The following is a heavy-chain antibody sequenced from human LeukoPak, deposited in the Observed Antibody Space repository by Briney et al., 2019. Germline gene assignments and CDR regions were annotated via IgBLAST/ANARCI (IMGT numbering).Heavy chain of an antibody. D-gene: IGHD3-10*01. V-gene: IGHV3-30-3*01. CDR2: ISYDGSNK. CDR1: GFTFSSYA. CDR3: ARDHYGRDY. Sequence: GGSLRLSCAASGFTFSSYAMHWVRQAPGKGLEWVAVISYDGSNKYYADSVKGRFTISRDNSKNALYLQMNSLRAEDTAVYYCARDHYGRDYWGQGTLVTVSS. J-gene: IGHJ4*02.